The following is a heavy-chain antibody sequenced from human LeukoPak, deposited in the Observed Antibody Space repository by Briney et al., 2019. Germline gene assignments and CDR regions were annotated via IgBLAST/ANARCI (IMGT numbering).Heavy chain of an antibody. V-gene: IGHV1-18*01. D-gene: IGHD2-15*01. CDR1: CYTHPSYR. CDR3: RREVSGSSIVVVVAAKAYHGMDV. Sequence: SVRVSCMPSCYTHPSYRISWVRQAARQTREWMGGISASNGKTNYAQRLQGRVNMSTETSTSTAYMELRGLTSGGTAVYYWRREVSGSSIVVVVAAKAYHGMDVWGQGTTVTVSS. J-gene: IGHJ6*02. CDR2: ISASNGKT.